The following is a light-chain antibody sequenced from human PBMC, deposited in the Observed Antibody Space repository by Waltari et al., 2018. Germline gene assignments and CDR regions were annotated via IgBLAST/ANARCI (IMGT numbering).Light chain of an antibody. CDR3: CSYASGSTFV. J-gene: IGLJ2*01. CDR2: EVT. Sequence: QSALTQPASVSGSPGQSITISCAGTSSDVGNYNLVSWYQQHAGEAPKLMIYEVTKRPSGVANRFSGSKSGNTASLTISGLQAEDETDYYCCSYASGSTFVFGGGTK. CDR1: SSDVGNYNL. V-gene: IGLV2-23*02.